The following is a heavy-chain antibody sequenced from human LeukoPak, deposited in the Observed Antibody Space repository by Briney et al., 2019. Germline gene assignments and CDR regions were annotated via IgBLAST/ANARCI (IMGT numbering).Heavy chain of an antibody. CDR1: GFTFKNYA. D-gene: IGHD3-9*01. V-gene: IGHV3-23*01. CDR3: AKWGDYDVLTGYYDSDY. J-gene: IGHJ4*02. Sequence: GGSLRLSCAASGFTFKNYAMTWVRQAPGKGLQWVSAISGRDDSTYYADSVKGRFTISRDISKNTLFLQMNDLRADDTAVYYCAKWGDYDVLTGYYDSDYWGQGTLVTVSS. CDR2: ISGRDDST.